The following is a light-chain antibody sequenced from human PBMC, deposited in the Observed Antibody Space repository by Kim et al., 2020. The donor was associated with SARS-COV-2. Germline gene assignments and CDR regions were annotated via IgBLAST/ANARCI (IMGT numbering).Light chain of an antibody. CDR3: CSYAGSSTYV. V-gene: IGLV2-23*01. CDR1: GSGVGSNDL. J-gene: IGLJ1*01. CDR2: EGS. Sequence: GQSNTIASTGSGSGVGSNDLVSWYQQQRGRAPKVMIYEGSKRPAGVSNRCSGSKYGNTASLTITGLQDEDEADYYCCSYAGSSTYVFGTGTKVTVL.